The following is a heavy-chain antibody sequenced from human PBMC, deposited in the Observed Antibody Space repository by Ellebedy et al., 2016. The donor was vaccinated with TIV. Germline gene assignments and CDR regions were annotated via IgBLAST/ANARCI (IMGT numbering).Heavy chain of an antibody. CDR1: GGSFSGYY. Sequence: SETLSLXCAVYGGSFSGYYWSWIRQPPGKGLEWIGEINHSGSTNYNPSLKSRVTISVDTSKNQFSLKLSSVTAADTAVYYCARAITMVRGGDFDYWGQGTLVTVSS. CDR2: INHSGST. CDR3: ARAITMVRGGDFDY. J-gene: IGHJ4*02. V-gene: IGHV4-34*01. D-gene: IGHD3-10*01.